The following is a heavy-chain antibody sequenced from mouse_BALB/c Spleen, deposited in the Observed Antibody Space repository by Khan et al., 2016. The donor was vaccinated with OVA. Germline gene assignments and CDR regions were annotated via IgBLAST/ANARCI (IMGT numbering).Heavy chain of an antibody. V-gene: IGHV9-1*02. Sequence: QIQLVQSGPELKKPGETVKISCKASGYTFTNYRMNWMKQAPEKGLMWMGWINTYTGEPTYGDDFKGRFAFSLETSARTAYLQINNLKNEDMATYFCARETSYWYFDAWGAGTTVTVSS. CDR2: INTYTGEP. J-gene: IGHJ1*01. CDR1: GYTFTNYR. CDR3: ARETSYWYFDA. D-gene: IGHD1-3*01.